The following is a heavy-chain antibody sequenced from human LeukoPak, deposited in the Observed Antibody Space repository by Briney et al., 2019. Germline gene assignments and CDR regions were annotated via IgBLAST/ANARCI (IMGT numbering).Heavy chain of an antibody. CDR2: IYTSGST. Sequence: SETLSLTCTVSGGSISSGSYYWSWIRQPAGKGLEWIGRIYTSGSTNYNPSLKSRVTISVDTSKNQFSLKLSSVTAADTAVYYCARDRAGGSYVYYYYGMDVWGQGTTVTVS. J-gene: IGHJ6*02. D-gene: IGHD1-26*01. CDR3: ARDRAGGSYVYYYYGMDV. V-gene: IGHV4-61*02. CDR1: GGSISSGSYY.